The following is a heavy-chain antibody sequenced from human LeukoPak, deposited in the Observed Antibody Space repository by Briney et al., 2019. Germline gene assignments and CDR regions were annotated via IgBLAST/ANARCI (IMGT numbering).Heavy chain of an antibody. J-gene: IGHJ4*02. CDR3: AKVVRQWLVKLIDY. Sequence: GGSLRLSCAVSGFTFSSYAMSWVRQAPGKGLEWVSAISGSGGSTYYADSVKGRFTISRDNSKNTLYLQMNSLRAEDTAVYYCAKVVRQWLVKLIDYWGQGTLVTVSS. CDR2: ISGSGGST. V-gene: IGHV3-23*01. D-gene: IGHD6-19*01. CDR1: GFTFSSYA.